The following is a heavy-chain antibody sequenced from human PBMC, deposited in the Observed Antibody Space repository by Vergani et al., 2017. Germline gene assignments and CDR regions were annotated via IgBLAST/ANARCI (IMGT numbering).Heavy chain of an antibody. J-gene: IGHJ4*02. V-gene: IGHV4-61*02. CDR1: GGSISIGSYY. Sequence: QVQLQESGPGLVKPSQTLSLTCTVSGGSISIGSYYWSWIRQPAGKGLEWIGRIYTIGSTNYNPSLKSRVTMSVDTSKNQFSLILSAVTAADTAVYYCARVPAARYYLDYWGQGTLVTVSS. CDR2: IYTIGST. CDR3: ARVPAARYYLDY. D-gene: IGHD2-2*01.